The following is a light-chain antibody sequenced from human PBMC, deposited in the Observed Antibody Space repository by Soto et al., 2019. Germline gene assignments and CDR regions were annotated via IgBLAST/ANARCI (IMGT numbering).Light chain of an antibody. CDR3: QQYGRSPPFT. J-gene: IGKJ2*01. CDR2: GAS. CDR1: QSVSTTY. Sequence: ELVLTQSPGTLSLSPGEGATLSCRASQSVSTTYLAWYQQKPGQAPRLLIYGASNRATGIPDRFSGSGSGTDFTLTISRLEPEDFAVYFCQQYGRSPPFTFGQRTKVEIK. V-gene: IGKV3-20*01.